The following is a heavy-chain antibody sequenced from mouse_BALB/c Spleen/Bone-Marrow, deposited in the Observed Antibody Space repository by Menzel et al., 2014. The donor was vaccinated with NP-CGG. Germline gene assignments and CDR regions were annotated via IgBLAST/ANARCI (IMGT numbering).Heavy chain of an antibody. V-gene: IGHV1-80*01. Sequence: VQLQQSGAELVRPGSSVKISCKASGYAFSTYWMNWVKQRPGQGLEWIGQIYPGDGDTNYNEKFKGKATLTADKSSSEASIQLSSLTSEDSAVYYCASVGFSFDYWGQGTTLTVSS. CDR3: ASVGFSFDY. J-gene: IGHJ2*01. CDR1: GYAFSTYW. CDR2: IYPGDGDT.